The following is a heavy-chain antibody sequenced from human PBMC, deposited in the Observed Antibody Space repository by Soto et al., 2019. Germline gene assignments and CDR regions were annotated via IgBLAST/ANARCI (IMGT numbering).Heavy chain of an antibody. D-gene: IGHD2-15*01. CDR1: GFTFSSYA. CDR3: ARARWGLGYCSGGSCYADAFDI. CDR2: ISNDGSNK. Sequence: QVQLVESGGGVVQPGRSLRLSCAASGFTFSSYAMHWVRQAPGKGLEWVAVISNDGSNKYYADSVKGRFTISRDNSKNTLYLQMNSLRAEDTAVYYCARARWGLGYCSGGSCYADAFDIWGQGTMVTVSS. V-gene: IGHV3-30-3*01. J-gene: IGHJ3*02.